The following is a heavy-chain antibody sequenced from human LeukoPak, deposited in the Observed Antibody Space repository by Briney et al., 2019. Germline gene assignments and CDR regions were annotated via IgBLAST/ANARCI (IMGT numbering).Heavy chain of an antibody. Sequence: SETLSLTCTVSGGSISSYYWSWIRQHPGKGLEWIGYIYYSGSTYYNPSLKSRVTISVDTSKNQFSLKLSSVTAADTAVYYCARAIGYCSSTSCYTYDYWGQGTLVTVSS. CDR2: IYYSGST. CDR1: GGSISSYY. D-gene: IGHD2-2*02. J-gene: IGHJ4*02. V-gene: IGHV4-59*06. CDR3: ARAIGYCSSTSCYTYDY.